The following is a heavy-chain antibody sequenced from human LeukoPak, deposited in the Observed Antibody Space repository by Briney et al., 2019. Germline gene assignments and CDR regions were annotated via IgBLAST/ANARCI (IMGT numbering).Heavy chain of an antibody. CDR2: ISSSSSYI. Sequence: GGSLRLSCVASGVTFSSYSMNWVRQAPGKGLEWVSYISSSSSYIYYADSVKGRFTISRDNAKNSLYLQMNSLRAEDTAVYYCARSSQLDYWGQGTLVTVSS. CDR1: GVTFSSYS. CDR3: ARSSQLDY. J-gene: IGHJ4*02. V-gene: IGHV3-21*01.